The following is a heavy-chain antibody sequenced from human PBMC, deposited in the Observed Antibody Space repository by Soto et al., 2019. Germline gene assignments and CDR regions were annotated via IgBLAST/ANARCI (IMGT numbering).Heavy chain of an antibody. CDR3: AKDRITIFGVVLMYYYYGMDV. Sequence: QVQLVESGGGVVQPGRSLRLSCAASGFTFSSYGMHWVRQAPGKGLEWVAVISYDGSNKYYADSVKGRFTISRDNSKNTLYLQMNSLRAEDTAVYYCAKDRITIFGVVLMYYYYGMDVWGQGTTVTVSS. CDR1: GFTFSSYG. D-gene: IGHD3-3*01. J-gene: IGHJ6*02. CDR2: ISYDGSNK. V-gene: IGHV3-30*18.